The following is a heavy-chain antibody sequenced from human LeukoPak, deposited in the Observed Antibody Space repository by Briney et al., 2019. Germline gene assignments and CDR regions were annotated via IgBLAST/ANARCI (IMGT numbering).Heavy chain of an antibody. V-gene: IGHV4-61*02. Sequence: SETLSLTCTVSGASISSGGYYWSWIRQPAGKGLEWIGRIYASGKTNYNPSLKSRVTISVDTSNNQFSLNLSSVTAADTAVYYCARETSQKGAHYMDVWGKGTTVTISS. CDR3: ARETSQKGAHYMDV. CDR1: GASISSGGYY. D-gene: IGHD3-16*01. J-gene: IGHJ6*03. CDR2: IYASGKT.